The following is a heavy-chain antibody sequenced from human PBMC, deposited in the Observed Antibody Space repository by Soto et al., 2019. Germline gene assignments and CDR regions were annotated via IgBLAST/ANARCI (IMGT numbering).Heavy chain of an antibody. CDR3: ARVSGYYLPDY. V-gene: IGHV1-8*01. D-gene: IGHD5-12*01. Sequence: ASVKVSCKASGYTFTSYDINWVRQATGQGLEWMGWMNPNSGNTKYSQKFQGRVTITRDTSASTAYMELSSLRSEDTAVYYCARVSGYYLPDYWGQGTLVTVSS. CDR2: MNPNSGNT. J-gene: IGHJ4*02. CDR1: GYTFTSYD.